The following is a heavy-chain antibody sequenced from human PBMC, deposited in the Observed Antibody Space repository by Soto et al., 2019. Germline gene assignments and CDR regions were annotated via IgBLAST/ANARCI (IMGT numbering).Heavy chain of an antibody. CDR3: ARLRRDIVVVPAAIWFDP. J-gene: IGHJ5*02. D-gene: IGHD2-2*01. Sequence: PSETLSRTCTVSGGSIISSSYYLCWIRQPPGNGLEWIGSIYYSGSTYYNPSLKSRVTISVDTSKNQFSLKLSSVTAADTAVYYCARLRRDIVVVPAAIWFDPWGQGTLVTVSS. V-gene: IGHV4-39*01. CDR1: GGSIISSSYY. CDR2: IYYSGST.